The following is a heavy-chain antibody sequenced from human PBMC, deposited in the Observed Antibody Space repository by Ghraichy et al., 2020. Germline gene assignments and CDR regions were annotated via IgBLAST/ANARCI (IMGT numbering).Heavy chain of an antibody. D-gene: IGHD1-14*01. CDR1: GYTFTSYY. V-gene: IGHV1-46*03. CDR2: INPSGGST. J-gene: IGHJ5*02. Sequence: ASVKVSCKASGYTFTSYYMHWVRQAPGQGLEWMGIINPSGGSTSYAQKFQGRVTMTRDTSTSTVYMELSSLRSEDTAVYYCASALLTDNWFDPWGQGTLVTVSS. CDR3: ASALLTDNWFDP.